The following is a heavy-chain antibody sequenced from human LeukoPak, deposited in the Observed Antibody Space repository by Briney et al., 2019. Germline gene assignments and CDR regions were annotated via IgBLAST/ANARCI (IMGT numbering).Heavy chain of an antibody. CDR3: ARHEYSGSYYGLSWFDP. CDR2: IYYSGST. V-gene: IGHV4-39*01. CDR1: GGSISSSGYY. J-gene: IGHJ5*02. D-gene: IGHD1-26*01. Sequence: PSETLSLACTVSGGSISSSGYYWGWIRQPPGKGLEWIASIYYSGSTYYNPSLKSRVTISVDTSKNQLSLKLSSLTSADTAVYYCARHEYSGSYYGLSWFDPWGQGTLVTVSS.